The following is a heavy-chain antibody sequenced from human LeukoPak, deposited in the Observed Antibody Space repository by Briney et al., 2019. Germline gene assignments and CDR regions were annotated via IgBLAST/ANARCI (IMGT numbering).Heavy chain of an antibody. V-gene: IGHV4-59*08. D-gene: IGHD3-9*01. CDR3: ARHVWLQPFDY. J-gene: IGHJ4*02. Sequence: PSETLSLTCSVSGGSMNSYYWSWIRQSPGKGLEWIGYIYYSGSTNYNPSLKSRVTISVDTSKNQFSLKLSSVTAADTAVYYCARHVWLQPFDYWGEGTLVTVSS. CDR2: IYYSGST. CDR1: GGSMNSYY.